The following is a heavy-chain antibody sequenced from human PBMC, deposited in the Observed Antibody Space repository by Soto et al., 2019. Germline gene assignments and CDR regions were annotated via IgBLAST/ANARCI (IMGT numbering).Heavy chain of an antibody. J-gene: IGHJ4*02. CDR2: IYYSGST. Sequence: SETLSLTCPVSGGSISSSSYYWGWIRQPPVKGLEWIGSIYYSGSTYYNPSLKSRVTISVDTSKNQFSLKLSSVTAADTAVYYCAREQLGIIAVAGTFDYWGQGTLVNVSS. V-gene: IGHV4-39*02. CDR3: AREQLGIIAVAGTFDY. D-gene: IGHD6-19*01. CDR1: GGSISSSSYY.